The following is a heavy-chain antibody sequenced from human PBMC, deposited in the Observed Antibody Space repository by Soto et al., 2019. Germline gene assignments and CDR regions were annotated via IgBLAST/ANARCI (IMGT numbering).Heavy chain of an antibody. CDR2: INPSGGST. CDR3: ARRATSWSGPLDH. Sequence: QVQLVQSGAEVKKPGASMKVSCKASGYTFTSYYMHWVRQAPGQGLEWMGIINPSGGSTTYAQRFQGRVTMTRDTSTGTVYMYLNSLTSEDTAVYYCARRATSWSGPLDHWGQGTLVTVSS. D-gene: IGHD3-3*01. V-gene: IGHV1-46*01. CDR1: GYTFTSYY. J-gene: IGHJ4*02.